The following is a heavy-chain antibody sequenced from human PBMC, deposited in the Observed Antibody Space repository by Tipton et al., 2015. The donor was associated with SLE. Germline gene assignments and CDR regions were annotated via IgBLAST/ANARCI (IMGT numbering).Heavy chain of an antibody. Sequence: TLSLTCSVSGGSISSSSYYWGWIRQSPGKGLEWIGNIYQSGSSYYNPSLKSRVTISVDTSKNQFSLKLSPVTAADTAVYYCARDPNGGYGSFDYWGLGALVTVSS. CDR3: ARDPNGGYGSFDY. CDR2: IYQSGSS. J-gene: IGHJ4*02. V-gene: IGHV4-39*07. CDR1: GGSISSSSYY. D-gene: IGHD7-27*01.